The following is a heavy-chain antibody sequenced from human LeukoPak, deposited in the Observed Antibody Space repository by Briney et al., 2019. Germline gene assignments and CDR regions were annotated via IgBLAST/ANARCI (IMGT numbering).Heavy chain of an antibody. CDR3: ARHEVVPAARYYYYGMDV. CDR2: IYYSGST. CDR1: GGSISSSSYY. V-gene: IGHV4-39*01. Sequence: SETLSLTCTVSGGSISSSSYYWGWIRQPPGKGLEWIVSIYYSGSTYYTPSLKSRVTISVDTSKNQFSLKLSSVTAADTAVYYCARHEVVPAARYYYYGMDVWGQGTTVTVSS. D-gene: IGHD2-2*01. J-gene: IGHJ6*02.